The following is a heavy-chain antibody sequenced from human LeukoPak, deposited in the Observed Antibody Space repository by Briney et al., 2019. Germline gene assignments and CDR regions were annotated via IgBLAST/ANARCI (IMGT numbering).Heavy chain of an antibody. CDR2: LNPDGSET. V-gene: IGHV3-7*01. D-gene: IGHD1-26*01. Sequence: GGSLRLSCAASGFTFSTSWMRWVRQAPGEGLEWVANLNPDGSETYYVDSVKGRFTISRDNAKNLVYLQMKNLRVEDTALYYCASGVGAADHWGRGTLVTVSS. J-gene: IGHJ4*02. CDR3: ASGVGAADH. CDR1: GFTFSTSW.